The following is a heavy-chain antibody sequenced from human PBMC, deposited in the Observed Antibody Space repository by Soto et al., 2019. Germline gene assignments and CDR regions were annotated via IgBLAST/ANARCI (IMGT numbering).Heavy chain of an antibody. CDR1: GFIFSNHW. D-gene: IGHD3-3*01. Sequence: ESGGGLVQPGGSLRLSCAASGFIFSNHWMAWVRQAPGKGLEWVAKINEDGSERYHADSVRGRFTISRDNARNTLYLQMDSLRADDMAVYYCARDVAWSFDYWGQGTLVAVSS. J-gene: IGHJ4*02. CDR2: INEDGSER. V-gene: IGHV3-7*01. CDR3: ARDVAWSFDY.